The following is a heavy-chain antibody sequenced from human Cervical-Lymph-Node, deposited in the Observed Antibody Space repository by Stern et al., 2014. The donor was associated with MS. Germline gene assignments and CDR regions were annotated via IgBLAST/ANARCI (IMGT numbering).Heavy chain of an antibody. J-gene: IGHJ4*02. D-gene: IGHD3-22*01. CDR3: ARLAASSSGPFDY. CDR2: IYYTGST. V-gene: IGHV4-59*11. CDR1: GTSTISHY. Sequence: QVQLQQSGPGLVKPSETLSLPCSVSGTSTISHYWSWFRPSPGQGLEWIGNIYYTGSTNYNPSLKSRVSMSVDTSKNQFSVKVTSVTAADTAVYYCARLAASSSGPFDYWGQGTLVSVSS.